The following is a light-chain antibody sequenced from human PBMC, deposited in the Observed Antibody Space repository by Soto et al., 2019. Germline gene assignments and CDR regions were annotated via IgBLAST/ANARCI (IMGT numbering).Light chain of an antibody. CDR1: SSDVGGYNY. V-gene: IGLV2-14*01. CDR3: SSYTSSNTLYV. Sequence: QSALTQPASVSGSPGQSITISCTGTSSDVGGYNYVSWYQQHPGKAPKLMIYDVSNRPSGVSNRVSGSKSSNTASPTISGLQAEDAAAYYCSSYTSSNTLYVFGTGTKLTVL. CDR2: DVS. J-gene: IGLJ1*01.